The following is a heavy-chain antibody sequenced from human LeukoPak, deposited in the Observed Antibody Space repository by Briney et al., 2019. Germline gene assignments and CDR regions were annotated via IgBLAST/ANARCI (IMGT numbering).Heavy chain of an antibody. Sequence: PSETLSLTCAVYGGSFSGYYWSWIRQPPGKGLEWIGEINHSGSTNYNPSLKSRVTISVDTSKNQFSLKLSSVTAADTAVYYCASSYCSSTSCYWGFDYWGRGTLVTVSS. J-gene: IGHJ4*02. D-gene: IGHD2-2*01. CDR3: ASSYCSSTSCYWGFDY. CDR2: INHSGST. V-gene: IGHV4-34*01. CDR1: GGSFSGYY.